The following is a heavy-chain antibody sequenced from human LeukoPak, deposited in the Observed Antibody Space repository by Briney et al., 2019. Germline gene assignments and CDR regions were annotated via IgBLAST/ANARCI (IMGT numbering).Heavy chain of an antibody. J-gene: IGHJ4*02. Sequence: GGSLRLSCAASGFTFSSYAMHWVRQAPGKGLERVAGISYDGSNKYYADSVKGRFTISRDNSRNTLYLQMNSLRAEDPAVYYCATRPRRDSPFDYWGQGTLVTVSS. D-gene: IGHD3-22*01. CDR1: GFTFSSYA. CDR2: ISYDGSNK. V-gene: IGHV3-30*04. CDR3: ATRPRRDSPFDY.